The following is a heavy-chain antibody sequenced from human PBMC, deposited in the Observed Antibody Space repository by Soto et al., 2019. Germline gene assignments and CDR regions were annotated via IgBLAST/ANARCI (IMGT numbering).Heavy chain of an antibody. V-gene: IGHV1-69*13. J-gene: IGHJ5*02. CDR1: GGTFSSYA. CDR3: AREVDYGSGSYYLPNWFDP. D-gene: IGHD3-10*01. CDR2: IIPIFGTA. Sequence: SVKVSCKASGGTFSSYAISWVRQAPGQGLEWMGGIIPIFGTANYAQKFQGRVTITADESTSTAYMELSSLRSEDTAVYYCAREVDYGSGSYYLPNWFDPWGQGTPVTVSS.